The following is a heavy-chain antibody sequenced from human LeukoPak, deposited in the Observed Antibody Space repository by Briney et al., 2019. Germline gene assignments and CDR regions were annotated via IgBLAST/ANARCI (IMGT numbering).Heavy chain of an antibody. D-gene: IGHD2-15*01. CDR1: GFTFSSYS. Sequence: GGSLRLSCAASGFTFSSYSMNWVRQAPEKGLEWVSSISSSSSYIYYADSVKGRFTISRANAKNSLYLQMNSLRAEDTAVYYCARGPLGSRGYFDYWGQGTLVTVSS. CDR3: ARGPLGSRGYFDY. V-gene: IGHV3-21*01. CDR2: ISSSSSYI. J-gene: IGHJ4*02.